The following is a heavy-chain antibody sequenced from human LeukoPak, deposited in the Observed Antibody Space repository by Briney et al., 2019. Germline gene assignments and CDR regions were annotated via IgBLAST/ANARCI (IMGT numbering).Heavy chain of an antibody. Sequence: SETLSLTCTVSGGSISSSSYYWGWIRQPPGKGLEWIGSIYYSGSTYYNPSLKSRVTISVDTSKNQFSLKLSSVTAADTAVYYCAVPGGSLLLWFGEFPNWFDPWGQGTLVTVSS. CDR1: GGSISSSSYY. V-gene: IGHV4-39*07. D-gene: IGHD3-10*01. CDR3: AVPGGSLLLWFGEFPNWFDP. J-gene: IGHJ5*02. CDR2: IYYSGST.